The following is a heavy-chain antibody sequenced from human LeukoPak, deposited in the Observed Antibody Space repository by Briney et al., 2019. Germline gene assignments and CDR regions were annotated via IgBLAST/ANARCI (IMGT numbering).Heavy chain of an antibody. CDR2: IYSDNT. Sequence: GGSLRLSCTASGFTVSTNSMSWVRQAPGKGLEWVSFIYSDNTHYSDSVKGRFTISRDNSKNTLYLQMNSLRAEDTAMYYCARRAGAYSHPYDYWGRGTLVTVSS. CDR3: ARRAGAYSHPYDY. CDR1: GFTVSTNS. J-gene: IGHJ4*02. V-gene: IGHV3-53*01. D-gene: IGHD4/OR15-4a*01.